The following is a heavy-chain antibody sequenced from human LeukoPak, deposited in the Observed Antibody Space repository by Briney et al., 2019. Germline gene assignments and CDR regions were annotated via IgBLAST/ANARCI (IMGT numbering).Heavy chain of an antibody. CDR1: GFTFSSYA. J-gene: IGHJ4*02. D-gene: IGHD5-18*01. Sequence: GGSLRLSCAASGFTFSSYAMHWVRQATGKGLEWVAVISYDGSNKYYADSVKGRFTISRDNSKNTLYLQMNSLRAEDTAVYYCARGFLRYSYDHWGQGILVTVSS. V-gene: IGHV3-30-3*01. CDR2: ISYDGSNK. CDR3: ARGFLRYSYDH.